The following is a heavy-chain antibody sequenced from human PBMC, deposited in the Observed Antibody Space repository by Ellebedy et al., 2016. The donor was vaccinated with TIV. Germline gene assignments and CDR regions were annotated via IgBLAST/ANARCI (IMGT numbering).Heavy chain of an antibody. CDR2: IKRNSIDGTP. CDR3: TADRKLTALFDC. V-gene: IGHV3-15*01. Sequence: GESLKISCAASGFTLSNAWMSWVRQAPGKGLEWVGRIKRNSIDGTPQYAAAVKGRFTISRDDSENTLYLQMNSLKTEDTAVYYCTADRKLTALFDCWGQGTLVTISS. J-gene: IGHJ4*02. CDR1: GFTLSNAW. D-gene: IGHD2-21*02.